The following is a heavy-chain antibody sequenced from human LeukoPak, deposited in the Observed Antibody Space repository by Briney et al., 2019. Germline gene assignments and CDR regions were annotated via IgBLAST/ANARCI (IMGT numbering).Heavy chain of an antibody. CDR2: IRYNGNNQ. CDR1: GFTFSNYG. Sequence: GGSLRLSCAASGFTFSNYGMHWVRQAPGKGLEWVAFIRYNGNNQYYADSVKGRFTISRDNSKNTLYLQMNSLKGDDTAVYYCAKDSAFYYIDVWGKGTTVIISS. J-gene: IGHJ6*03. V-gene: IGHV3-30*02. CDR3: AKDSAFYYIDV. D-gene: IGHD3-10*01.